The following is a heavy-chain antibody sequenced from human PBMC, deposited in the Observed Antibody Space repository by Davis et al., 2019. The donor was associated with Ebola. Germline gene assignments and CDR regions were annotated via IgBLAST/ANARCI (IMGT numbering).Heavy chain of an antibody. CDR3: ARLFYGDIDY. CDR1: GYIFSTYG. J-gene: IGHJ4*02. V-gene: IGHV1-18*01. CDR2: ISAYNGNT. Sequence: AASVKVSCKASGYIFSTYGVSWVRQAPGQGLEWMGWISAYNGNTNYAQKLQGRVTMTTDTSASTAYMELSSLRSEDTAVYYCARLFYGDIDYWGQGTLVTVSS. D-gene: IGHD4-17*01.